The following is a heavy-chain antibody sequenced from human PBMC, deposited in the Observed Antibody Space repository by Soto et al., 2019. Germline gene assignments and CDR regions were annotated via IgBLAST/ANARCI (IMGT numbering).Heavy chain of an antibody. D-gene: IGHD3-10*01. J-gene: IGHJ4*02. CDR3: ARHPRGFYYFDY. Sequence: HVTISADKSISTAYLQWSSLKASDTAIYYCARHPRGFYYFDYWGQGTLVTVSS. V-gene: IGHV5-10-1*01.